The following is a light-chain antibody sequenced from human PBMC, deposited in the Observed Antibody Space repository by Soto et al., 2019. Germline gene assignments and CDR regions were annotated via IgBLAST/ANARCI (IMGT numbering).Light chain of an antibody. CDR2: SNN. Sequence: QSVLTQPPSASGTPGQRVTFSCSGSSSNIGGNTVNWYQQLPGTAPKFLIYSNNQRPSGVPKRFSGSKSGTSASLAISGLQSEDEADYYCAAWDDSLNGHVVFGGGTKVTVL. V-gene: IGLV1-44*01. CDR3: AAWDDSLNGHVV. CDR1: SSNIGGNT. J-gene: IGLJ2*01.